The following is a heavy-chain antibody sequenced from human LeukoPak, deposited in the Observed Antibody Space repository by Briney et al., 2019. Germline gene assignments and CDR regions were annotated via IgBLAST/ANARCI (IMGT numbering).Heavy chain of an antibody. CDR2: IYYSGST. CDR3: ASRGLVKWFDL. D-gene: IGHD2/OR15-2a*01. Sequence: SETLSLTCTVSGGSISSSTSYWGWIRQPPGKGLEWIGSIYYSGSTYYNPSLKSRVTMSVDTSKSQFSLKLSSVTAADTAIYYCASRGLVKWFDLWGQGTLVTVSS. J-gene: IGHJ5*02. CDR1: GGSISSSTSY. V-gene: IGHV4-39*01.